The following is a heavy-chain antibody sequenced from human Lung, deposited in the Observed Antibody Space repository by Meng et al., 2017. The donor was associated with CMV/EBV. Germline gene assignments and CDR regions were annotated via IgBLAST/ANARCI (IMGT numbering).Heavy chain of an antibody. CDR2: ISSSSYI. Sequence: GESLKISCAASGFTFSSYSMNWVRQAPGKGLEWVSSISSSSYIYYADSVKGRFTISRDNAKNSLYLQMNSLRAEDTAVYYCARDAVRYCSSTSCYGPPKQQLVEYDYWGQGXLVTVSS. CDR3: ARDAVRYCSSTSCYGPPKQQLVEYDY. D-gene: IGHD2-2*01. J-gene: IGHJ4*02. CDR1: GFTFSSYS. V-gene: IGHV3-21*01.